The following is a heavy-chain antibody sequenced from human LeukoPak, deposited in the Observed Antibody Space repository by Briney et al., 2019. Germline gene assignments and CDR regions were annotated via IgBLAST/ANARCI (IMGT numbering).Heavy chain of an antibody. CDR2: IYTSGST. D-gene: IGHD2-2*01. J-gene: IGHJ4*02. Sequence: PSETLSLTCTVSGGSISSYYWSWIRQPAGKGLEWIGRIYTSGSTNYNPSLKSRVTMSVDTSKNQFSLKLSSVTAADTAVYYCARYCSSTSCYFSFDYWGQGTLVTVPS. CDR1: GGSISSYY. V-gene: IGHV4-4*07. CDR3: ARYCSSTSCYFSFDY.